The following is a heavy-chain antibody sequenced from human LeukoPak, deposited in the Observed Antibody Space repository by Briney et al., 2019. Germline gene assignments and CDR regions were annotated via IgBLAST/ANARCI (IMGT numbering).Heavy chain of an antibody. J-gene: IGHJ4*02. CDR3: ARKGDYWNDGAY. V-gene: IGHV1-18*01. Sequence: ASVKVSCKASGYTFISYGFSWVRQAPGQGLEWMGWISAYNGNTDYAQKFQGRVTMTTDTSTTTAYMELRSLRSDDTAVYYCARKGDYWNDGAYWGQGTLVTVSS. D-gene: IGHD1-1*01. CDR1: GYTFISYG. CDR2: ISAYNGNT.